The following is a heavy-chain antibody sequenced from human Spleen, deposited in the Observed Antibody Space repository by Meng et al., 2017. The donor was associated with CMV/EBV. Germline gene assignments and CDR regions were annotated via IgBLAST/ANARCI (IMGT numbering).Heavy chain of an antibody. J-gene: IGHJ6*02. Sequence: GGSLRLSCAASGFTFSSYSMNWVRQAPGKALEWVANINQDGSQRNYVDSVKGRFTISRDNAKNSMYLQMNSLRVEDTAVYYCGRDMDVWGQGTTVTVSS. CDR3: GRDMDV. CDR1: GFTFSSYS. V-gene: IGHV3-7*01. CDR2: INQDGSQR.